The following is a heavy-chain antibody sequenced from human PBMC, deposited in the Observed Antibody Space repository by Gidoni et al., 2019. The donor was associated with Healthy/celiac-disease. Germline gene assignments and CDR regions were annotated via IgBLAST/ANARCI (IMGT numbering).Heavy chain of an antibody. J-gene: IGHJ5*02. CDR2: IYHSGST. Sequence: QVQLQESGPGLVKPSETLSLTCTVSGYSISSGYYWGWIRQPPGKGLEWIGSIYHSGSTYYNPSLKSRVTISVDTSKNQFSLKLSSVTAADTAVYYCARGVYYGSGSYYNPSWGQGTLVTVSS. D-gene: IGHD3-10*01. CDR1: GYSISSGYY. V-gene: IGHV4-38-2*02. CDR3: ARGVYYGSGSYYNPS.